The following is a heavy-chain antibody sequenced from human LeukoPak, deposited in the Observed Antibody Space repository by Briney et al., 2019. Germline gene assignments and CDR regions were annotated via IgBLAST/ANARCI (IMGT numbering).Heavy chain of an antibody. D-gene: IGHD2-8*02. Sequence: GGSLRLSCASSGFTFSSDWMYWVRQAPGRGPVLVSGIKPDGTYTHYADSVEGRFTIPRDDAKNTLYLQMNSLRVEDTAVYYCANYWYPWGPGTLVTVSS. CDR1: GFTFSSDW. J-gene: IGHJ5*02. CDR3: ANYWYP. V-gene: IGHV3-74*01. CDR2: IKPDGTYT.